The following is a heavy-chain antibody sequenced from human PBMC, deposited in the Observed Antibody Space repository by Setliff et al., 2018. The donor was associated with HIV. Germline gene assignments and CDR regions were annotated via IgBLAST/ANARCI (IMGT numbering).Heavy chain of an antibody. CDR1: GGTFSSYA. CDR2: IIPILGIA. V-gene: IGHV1-69*10. J-gene: IGHJ6*02. D-gene: IGHD3-9*01. CDR3: ARDHETHRDFDWLRGDYYYGMDV. Sequence: SVKVSCKAYGGTFSSYAITWVRQAPGQGLEWMGGIIPILGIANYAQKFQGRVTITADESTSTAYMELRSLRADDTAVYYCARDHETHRDFDWLRGDYYYGMDVWGQGTTVTVSS.